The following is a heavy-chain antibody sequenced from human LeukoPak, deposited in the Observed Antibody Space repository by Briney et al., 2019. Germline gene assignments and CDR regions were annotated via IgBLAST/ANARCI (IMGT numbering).Heavy chain of an antibody. Sequence: VASVKVSCKASGYTFTSYAMNWVRQAPGQGLEWMGWISAYNGNTNYAQKLQGRVTMTTDTSTSTAYMELRSLRSDDTAVYYCARRRHSSSWYDYWGQGTLVTVSS. CDR2: ISAYNGNT. CDR3: ARRRHSSSWYDY. J-gene: IGHJ4*02. D-gene: IGHD6-13*01. V-gene: IGHV1-18*01. CDR1: GYTFTSYA.